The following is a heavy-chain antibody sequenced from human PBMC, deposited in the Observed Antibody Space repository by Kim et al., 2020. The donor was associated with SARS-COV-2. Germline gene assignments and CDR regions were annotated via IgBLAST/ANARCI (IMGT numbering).Heavy chain of an antibody. CDR3: ARDLSPPNTYYYYGMDV. CDR2: IKQDGSEK. Sequence: GGSLRLSCAASGFTFSSYWMSWVRQAPGKGLEWVANIKQDGSEKYYVDSVKGRFTISRDNAKNSLYLQMNSLRAEDTAVYYCARDLSPPNTYYYYGMDVWGQGTTVTVSS. V-gene: IGHV3-7*03. J-gene: IGHJ6*02. CDR1: GFTFSSYW.